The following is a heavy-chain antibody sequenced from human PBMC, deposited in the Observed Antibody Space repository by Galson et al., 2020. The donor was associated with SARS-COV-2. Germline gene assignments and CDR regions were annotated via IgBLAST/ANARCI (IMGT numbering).Heavy chain of an antibody. Sequence: GESLRLSCAASGFNFNIYAFHWVRQAPGKGLEWVAVIRYDGTTKYYADSVKGRLTISRDNSKNTVYLQIDSLRVEDTAVYHCARNTGEGLAPGDSWGQGVRVAVSS. CDR2: IRYDGTTK. CDR1: GFNFNIYA. J-gene: IGHJ5*01. V-gene: IGHV3-33*01. D-gene: IGHD3-16*01. CDR3: ARNTGEGLAPGDS.